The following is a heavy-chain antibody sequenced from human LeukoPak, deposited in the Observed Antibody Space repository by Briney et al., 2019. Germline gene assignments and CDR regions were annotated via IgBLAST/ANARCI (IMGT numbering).Heavy chain of an antibody. CDR1: GFTVSSNY. CDR2: IYSGGST. CDR3: ARQSGYYYGGYFDY. D-gene: IGHD3-22*01. J-gene: IGHJ4*02. Sequence: AGGSLRLSCAASGFTVSSNYMSWVRQAPGKGLEWVSVIYSGGSTYYADSVKGRFTISRDNSKNTLYLQMNSLRAEDTAVYYCARQSGYYYGGYFDYWGRGTLVTVSS. V-gene: IGHV3-66*04.